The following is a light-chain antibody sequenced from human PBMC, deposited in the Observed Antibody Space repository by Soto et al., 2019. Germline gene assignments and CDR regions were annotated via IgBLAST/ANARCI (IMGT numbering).Light chain of an antibody. CDR3: QHYTKWSLT. CDR1: QNVDSN. J-gene: IGKJ4*01. Sequence: EIVMTQSPATLSVSPGEGATLSCRASQNVDSNLAWFQQKPGQAPRLLIYGTSTRATDIPARFSGSGSGTEFTLTICSLRSEDFAVYYCQHYTKWSLTFGGWTKVDIK. V-gene: IGKV3-15*01. CDR2: GTS.